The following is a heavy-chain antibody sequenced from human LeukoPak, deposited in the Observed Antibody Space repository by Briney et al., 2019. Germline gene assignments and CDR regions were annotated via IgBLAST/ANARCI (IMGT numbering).Heavy chain of an antibody. J-gene: IGHJ4*02. CDR3: ATDRLVYCSSTSCYFDY. V-gene: IGHV1-24*01. CDR2: FDPEDGET. Sequence: ASVKVSCKVSGYTLTELSMHWVRQAPGKGLEWMGGFDPEDGETIYAQKFQGRVTMTEDTSTDTAYMELSSLRSEDTVVYYCATDRLVYCSSTSCYFDYWGQGTLVTVSS. D-gene: IGHD2-2*01. CDR1: GYTLTELS.